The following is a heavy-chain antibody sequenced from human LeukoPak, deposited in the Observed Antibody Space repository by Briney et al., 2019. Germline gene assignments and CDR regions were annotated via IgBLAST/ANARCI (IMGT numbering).Heavy chain of an antibody. CDR2: IIPIFVTA. J-gene: IGHJ4*02. Sequence: SVKVSCRASGGTFSSYAISWVRQAPGQGLEWMGGIIPIFVTANYAQKFQGRVTITADESTSTAYMELSSLRPEDTAVYYCARDFAKTIFGGRGVDAGDYWGQGTLVTVPS. V-gene: IGHV1-69*13. D-gene: IGHD3-3*01. CDR1: GGTFSSYA. CDR3: ARDFAKTIFGGRGVDAGDY.